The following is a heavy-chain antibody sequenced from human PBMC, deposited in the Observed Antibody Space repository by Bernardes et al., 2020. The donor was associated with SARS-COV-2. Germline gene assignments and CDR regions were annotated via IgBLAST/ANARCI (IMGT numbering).Heavy chain of an antibody. J-gene: IGHJ4*02. CDR1: GFTFSSYA. D-gene: IGHD2-2*01. V-gene: IGHV3-30*04. Sequence: GGSLRLSCAASGFTFSSYAMHWVRQAPGKGLEWVAVISYDGSNKYYADSVKGRFTISRDNSKNTLYLQMNSLRAEDTAVYYCARSTPDYWGQGTLVTVSS. CDR2: ISYDGSNK. CDR3: ARSTPDY.